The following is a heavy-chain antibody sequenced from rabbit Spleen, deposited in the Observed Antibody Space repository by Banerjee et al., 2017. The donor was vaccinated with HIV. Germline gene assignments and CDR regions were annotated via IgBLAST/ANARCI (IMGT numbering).Heavy chain of an antibody. J-gene: IGHJ5*01. V-gene: IGHV1S45*01. D-gene: IGHD6-1*01. CDR2: IYAGSTGST. CDR3: ARLMTYGYAGFGYATLDWLDL. Sequence: QEQMVESGGALVTHEGSLTLPGTASGFSFNDDYVMCWVRQDPGNVLTCIACIYAGSTGSTYYASWAKGRFTVSKTSSTTVTLQMTSLTAADTATYFCARLMTYGYAGFGYATLDWLDLWGPGTLVTVS. CDR1: GFSFNDDYV.